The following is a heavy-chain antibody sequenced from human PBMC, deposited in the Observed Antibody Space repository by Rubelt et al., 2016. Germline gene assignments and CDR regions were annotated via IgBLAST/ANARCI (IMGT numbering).Heavy chain of an antibody. V-gene: IGHV3-23*01. D-gene: IGHD6-19*01. Sequence: EVQLLESGGGLVQPGGSLRLSCAASGFTFTNYAMTWVRQAPGKGLEWVSAISGSGGSTYYADSVEGRFAISRDNSKSTLYLQMKSLRAEDTAVYYCAKDTSPYSSGWYGFDYWGQGTLVTVSS. CDR3: AKDTSPYSSGWYGFDY. J-gene: IGHJ4*02. CDR2: ISGSGGST. CDR1: GFTFTNYA.